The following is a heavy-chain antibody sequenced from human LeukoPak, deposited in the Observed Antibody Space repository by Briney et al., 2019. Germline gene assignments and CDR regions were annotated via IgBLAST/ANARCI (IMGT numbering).Heavy chain of an antibody. Sequence: SETLSLTCTASGGSISSYYWSWIRQPPGKGLEWIGYIYYSGSTNYNPSLKSRVTISVDTSKNQFSLKLSSVTAADTAVYYCARRMGYCSSTSCPGGPQDYYYGMDVWGQGTTVTVSS. CDR1: GGSISSYY. J-gene: IGHJ6*02. D-gene: IGHD2-2*01. CDR3: ARRMGYCSSTSCPGGPQDYYYGMDV. CDR2: IYYSGST. V-gene: IGHV4-59*08.